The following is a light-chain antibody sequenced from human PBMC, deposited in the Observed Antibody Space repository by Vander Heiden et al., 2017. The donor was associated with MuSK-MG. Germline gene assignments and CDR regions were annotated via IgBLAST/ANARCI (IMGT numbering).Light chain of an antibody. J-gene: IGKJ1*01. Sequence: PVLVPRLLIYDASNRATGIPARFSGSGAGTDVNLTISSREPEDFEVYYCQQRTNGHPTWTFGQGTKVEIK. V-gene: IGKV3D-11*01. CDR3: QQRTNGHPTWT. CDR2: DAS.